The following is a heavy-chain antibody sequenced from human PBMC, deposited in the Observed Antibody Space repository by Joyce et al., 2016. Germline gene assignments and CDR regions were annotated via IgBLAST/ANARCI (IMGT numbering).Heavy chain of an antibody. Sequence: EVQLVESGGGLVKPGGSLRLSCAASGFSFRNAGVTWVGQAPGRWLGWVGRVKSKSEGGTTDYAAHVNGRFTISRDDSRDTAYLQMNSLKSEDTGVYFCVTGLCIGTACHWDDAFDVWGQGTMVTVSS. CDR2: VKSKSEGGTT. CDR3: VTGLCIGTACHWDDAFDV. J-gene: IGHJ3*01. V-gene: IGHV3-15*01. D-gene: IGHD2-2*01. CDR1: GFSFRNAG.